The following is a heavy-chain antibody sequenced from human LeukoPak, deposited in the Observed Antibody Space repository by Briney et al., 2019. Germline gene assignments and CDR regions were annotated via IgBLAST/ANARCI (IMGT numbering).Heavy chain of an antibody. CDR3: ARDPSLRVTLDF. CDR1: GFTFSSYA. Sequence: GGSLRLSCAASGFTFSSYAMSWVRQAPGKGLEWVSAISGSGGSTYYADSVKGRFTISRDNSKNMLYLQLNSLRADDTAAYYCARDPSLRVTLDFWGQGTLVTVSS. D-gene: IGHD2-15*01. J-gene: IGHJ4*02. V-gene: IGHV3-23*01. CDR2: ISGSGGST.